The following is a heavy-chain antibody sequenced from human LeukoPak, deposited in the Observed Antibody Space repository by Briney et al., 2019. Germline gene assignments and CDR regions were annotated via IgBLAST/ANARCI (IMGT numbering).Heavy chain of an antibody. J-gene: IGHJ4*02. CDR1: GYTFTSYA. CDR3: ARGYSSSWLDY. V-gene: IGHV1-2*02. D-gene: IGHD6-13*01. Sequence: ASVKVSCKASGYTFTSYAMNWVRQAPGQGLEWMGWINPNSGGTKYAQKFQGRVTMTTDTSINTAYLELSRLRSDDTAVYYCARGYSSSWLDYWGQGTLVTVSS. CDR2: INPNSGGT.